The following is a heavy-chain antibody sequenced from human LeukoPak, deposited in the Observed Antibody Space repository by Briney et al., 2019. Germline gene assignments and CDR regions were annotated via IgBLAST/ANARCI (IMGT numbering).Heavy chain of an antibody. CDR1: GFTFSSYA. V-gene: IGHV3-23*01. J-gene: IGHJ4*02. CDR3: ARAAYYAVLTGPFDD. Sequence: PGGSLRLSCAASGFTFSSYAMSWVRQAPGKGLEWVSAISGSGGSTYYADSVKGRFTISRDNAKNSLYLQMNSLRAEDTAVYYFARAAYYAVLTGPFDDRGPVVRVTV. CDR2: ISGSGGST. D-gene: IGHD3-9*01.